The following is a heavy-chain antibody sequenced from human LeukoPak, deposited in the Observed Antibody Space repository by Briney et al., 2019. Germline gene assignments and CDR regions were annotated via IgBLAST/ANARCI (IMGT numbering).Heavy chain of an antibody. J-gene: IGHJ5*02. V-gene: IGHV4-4*07. D-gene: IGHD6-25*01. CDR2: INTSGST. CDR3: AREGGDPRWLDP. CDR1: GGSISSYY. Sequence: PSETLSFTGTVSGGSISSYYWTWIRQSAGKELKWIGRINTSGSTNYNPSLRSRVTMSVNTSKNQFSLNLTSVTAADTAVYSCAREGGDPRWLDPWGQGTLVTVSS.